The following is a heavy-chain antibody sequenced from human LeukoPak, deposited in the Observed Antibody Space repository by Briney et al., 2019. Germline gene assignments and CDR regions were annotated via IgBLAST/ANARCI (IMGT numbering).Heavy chain of an antibody. CDR3: AKGAGNFDWSYHDY. Sequence: GGSLRLSCVASGFTFSSYWMSWVRQAPGKGLEWVANIKQDGSEKYYVDSVKGRFTISRDNAKNSLYLQMNSLRAEDTAVYYCAKGAGNFDWSYHDYWGQGTLVTVSS. CDR1: GFTFSSYW. J-gene: IGHJ4*02. D-gene: IGHD3-9*01. V-gene: IGHV3-7*05. CDR2: IKQDGSEK.